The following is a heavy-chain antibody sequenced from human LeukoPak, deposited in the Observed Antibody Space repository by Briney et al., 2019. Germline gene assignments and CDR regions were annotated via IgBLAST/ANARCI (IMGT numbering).Heavy chain of an antibody. CDR1: GYSISSGYY. CDR3: ASPLYYYDSSGYFPHDAFDI. Sequence: SENLSRNCAVSGYSISSGYYWGWIRQPPGKGLEWIGSIYHSGSTYYNSSLKSRVTIVVDTSKNQFSLKLSSVTAADTAVYYCASPLYYYDSSGYFPHDAFDIWGQGTMVTVSS. D-gene: IGHD3-22*01. V-gene: IGHV4-38-2*01. CDR2: IYHSGST. J-gene: IGHJ3*02.